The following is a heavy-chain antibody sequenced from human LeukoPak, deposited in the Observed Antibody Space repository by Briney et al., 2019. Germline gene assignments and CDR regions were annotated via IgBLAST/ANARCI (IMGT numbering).Heavy chain of an antibody. V-gene: IGHV3-23*01. D-gene: IGHD5-24*01. CDR3: AREMATITDY. Sequence: GGSLRLSCAASGLTFRNYAMSWVRQAPGKGLEWVSVICANDGNTYYADSVKGRFTISRDNSKNTLYLQMNSLRAEDTAVYYCAREMATITDYWGQGTLVTVSS. CDR2: ICANDGNT. CDR1: GLTFRNYA. J-gene: IGHJ4*02.